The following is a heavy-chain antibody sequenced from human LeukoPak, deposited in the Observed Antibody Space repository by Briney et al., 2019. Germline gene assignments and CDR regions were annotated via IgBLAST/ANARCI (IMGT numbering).Heavy chain of an antibody. CDR2: IYYSGST. J-gene: IGHJ3*02. CDR3: ANLLHSSSI. Sequence: KPSETLSLTCTVSGRSISSYYWSWIRQPPGKGLEWIGYIYYSGSTNYNPSLKSRVTISVDTSKNQFSLKLSSVTAADTAVYYCANLLHSSSIWGQGTMVTVSS. D-gene: IGHD6-6*01. CDR1: GRSISSYY. V-gene: IGHV4-59*01.